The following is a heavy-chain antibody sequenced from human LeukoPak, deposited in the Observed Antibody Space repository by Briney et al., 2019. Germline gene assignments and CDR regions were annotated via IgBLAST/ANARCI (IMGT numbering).Heavy chain of an antibody. V-gene: IGHV4-59*01. CDR2: IYYSGST. Sequence: SETLSLTCTVSGGSISSYYWSWIRQPPGKGLEWIGYIYYSGSTNYNPSLKSRVTISVDTSKNHFSLKLSSVTAADTAVYYCATQRSLYSSSYYGMDVWGQGTTVTVSS. CDR3: ATQRSLYSSSYYGMDV. D-gene: IGHD6-6*01. CDR1: GGSISSYY. J-gene: IGHJ6*02.